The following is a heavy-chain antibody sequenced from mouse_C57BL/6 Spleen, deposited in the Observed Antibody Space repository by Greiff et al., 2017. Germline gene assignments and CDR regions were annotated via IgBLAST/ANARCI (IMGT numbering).Heavy chain of an antibody. CDR3: VRDGDSSGDNYYAMDY. CDR2: IRSKSSNYAT. CDR1: GFTFNTYA. Sequence: VQLVESGGGLVQPKGSLKLSCAASGFTFNTYAMHWVRQAPGKGLEWVARIRSKSSNYATYYADSVKDSFTISRDDSQSMLYLQMNNLKTEDTAMYYGVRDGDSSGDNYYAMDYWGQGTSVTVSS. J-gene: IGHJ4*01. D-gene: IGHD3-2*02. V-gene: IGHV10-3*01.